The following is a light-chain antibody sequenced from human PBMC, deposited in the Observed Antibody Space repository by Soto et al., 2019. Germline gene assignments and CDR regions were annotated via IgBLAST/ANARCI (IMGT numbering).Light chain of an antibody. CDR1: QSVSSN. CDR3: QQYNKWPPYT. V-gene: IGKV3-15*01. Sequence: EIVMTQSPATLSVSPGERATLSCRASQSVSSNLAWYQQKPGQAPRLLIYGASTRATGIPARFSGSGSGTEFTLNISSLQSEDFAVYYCQQYNKWPPYTLGQGTKLEIK. CDR2: GAS. J-gene: IGKJ2*01.